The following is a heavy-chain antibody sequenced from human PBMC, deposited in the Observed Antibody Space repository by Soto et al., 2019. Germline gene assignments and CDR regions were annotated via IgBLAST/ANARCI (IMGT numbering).Heavy chain of an antibody. V-gene: IGHV3-23*01. D-gene: IGHD6-19*01. Sequence: GGSLRLSCTASGFTFSSYAMSWVRQAPGKGLEWVSAISGSGGSTYYADSVKGRFTISRDNSKNTLYLQMNSLRAEDTAVYYCAKDTPWPPTVAGIGYWGQGTLVTVSS. CDR2: ISGSGGST. CDR3: AKDTPWPPTVAGIGY. CDR1: GFTFSSYA. J-gene: IGHJ4*02.